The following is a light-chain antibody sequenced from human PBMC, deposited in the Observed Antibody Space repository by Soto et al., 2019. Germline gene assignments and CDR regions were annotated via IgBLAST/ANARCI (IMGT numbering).Light chain of an antibody. CDR3: SSYTSSSTPVV. J-gene: IGLJ2*01. V-gene: IGLV2-14*01. CDR2: EVS. Sequence: QSVLTQPASVSGSPGQSITISCTGTSSDVGGYNYVSWYQQHPGKAPKLMIYEVSNRPSGVSNRFSGSKSGNTASLTISGRQAEDEAAYYCSSYTSSSTPVVFGGGTKVTVL. CDR1: SSDVGGYNY.